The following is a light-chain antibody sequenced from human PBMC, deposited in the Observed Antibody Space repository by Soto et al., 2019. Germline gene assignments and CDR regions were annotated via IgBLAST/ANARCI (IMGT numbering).Light chain of an antibody. CDR2: DVS. Sequence: QSVLTQPASVSGSPGQSIAISCTGPSSDVGGYSYVSWYQQQPGKAPKLVISDVSNRPSGVSDRFSGSKSGNTASLTISGLQTEDEADYYCASYTTSSTYVFGNGTKVTVL. CDR1: SSDVGGYSY. J-gene: IGLJ1*01. CDR3: ASYTTSSTYV. V-gene: IGLV2-14*01.